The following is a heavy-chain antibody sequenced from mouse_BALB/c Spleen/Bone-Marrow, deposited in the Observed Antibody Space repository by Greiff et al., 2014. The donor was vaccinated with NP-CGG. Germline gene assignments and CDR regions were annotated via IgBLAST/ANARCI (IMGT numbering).Heavy chain of an antibody. D-gene: IGHD1-1*01. CDR2: VWGGGIT. J-gene: IGHJ2*01. V-gene: IGHV2-6-5*01. CDR1: GFSLTNYG. CDR3: AKHDTTVVVDY. Sequence: QVQLQQPGPGLVAPSQSLSITCTVSGFSLTNYGVSWIRQPPGKGLEWLGVVWGGGITYYNSTLKTRLSITKDNSKSQVFLKMNRLQTDDTAMYYFAKHDTTVVVDYWGQGTTLTVSS.